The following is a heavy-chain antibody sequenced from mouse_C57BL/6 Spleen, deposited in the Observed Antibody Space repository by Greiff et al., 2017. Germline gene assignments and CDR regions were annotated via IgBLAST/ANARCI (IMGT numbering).Heavy chain of an antibody. CDR2: ISYDGSN. Sequence: EVKLMESGPGLVKPSQSLSLTCSVTGYSITSGYYWNWIRQFPGNKLEWMGYISYDGSNNYNPSLKNRISITRDTSKNQFFLKLNSVTTEDTATYYCARGNYDYGFDYWGQGTTLTVSS. CDR3: ARGNYDYGFDY. V-gene: IGHV3-6*01. D-gene: IGHD2-4*01. CDR1: GYSITSGYY. J-gene: IGHJ2*01.